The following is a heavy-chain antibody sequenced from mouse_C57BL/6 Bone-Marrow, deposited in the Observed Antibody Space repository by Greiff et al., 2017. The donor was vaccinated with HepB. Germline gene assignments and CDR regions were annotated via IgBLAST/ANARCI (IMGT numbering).Heavy chain of an antibody. J-gene: IGHJ2*01. CDR1: GFTFSSYT. Sequence: EVNVVESGGGLVKPGGSLKLSCAASGFTFSSYTMSWVRQTPEKRLEWVATISGGGGNTYYPDSVKGRFTISRDNAKNTLYLQMSSLRSEDTALYYCARRSDYWGQGTTLTVSS. CDR3: ARRSDY. CDR2: ISGGGGNT. V-gene: IGHV5-9*01.